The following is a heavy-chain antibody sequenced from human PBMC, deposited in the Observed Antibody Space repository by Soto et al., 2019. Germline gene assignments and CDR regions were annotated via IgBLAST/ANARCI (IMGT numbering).Heavy chain of an antibody. V-gene: IGHV1-8*01. Sequence: QVQLVQSGAEVKKPGASVKVSCKASGYTFTSYDINWVRQAPGQGLEWMGWMNPNSGNPGYAQKLQGRVTMTSNTSISTAYMELSRLRCEDTAVYYGATYLGDSSGSNWFDPWGQGTLVTVSS. CDR3: ATYLGDSSGSNWFDP. CDR2: MNPNSGNP. D-gene: IGHD3-22*01. J-gene: IGHJ5*02. CDR1: GYTFTSYD.